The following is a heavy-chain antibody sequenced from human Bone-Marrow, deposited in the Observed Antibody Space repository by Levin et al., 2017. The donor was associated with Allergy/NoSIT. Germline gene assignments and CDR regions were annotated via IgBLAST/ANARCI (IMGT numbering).Heavy chain of an antibody. D-gene: IGHD2-15*01. CDR1: GFTFSSYS. J-gene: IGHJ4*02. CDR3: ASQLFYCSRGSCAFDY. CDR2: ISSSSSYI. Sequence: GESLKISCAASGFTFSSYSMNWVRQAPGKGLEWVSSISSSSSYIYYADSVKGRFTISRDNAKNSLYLQMNSLRAEDTAVYYCASQLFYCSRGSCAFDYWGQGTLVTVSS. V-gene: IGHV3-21*01.